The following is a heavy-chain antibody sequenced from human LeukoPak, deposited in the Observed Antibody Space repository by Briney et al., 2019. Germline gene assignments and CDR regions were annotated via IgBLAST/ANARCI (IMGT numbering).Heavy chain of an antibody. J-gene: IGHJ5*02. CDR3: ARDRGYYGSGSYQTKNWFDP. Sequence: GGSLRLSCEVSGFTFSGSGFHWVGHAPGKGLEGVAVIWYDGSNKYYADSVRGRFTISRDNSKNTVYLQMNSLRAEDTAVYYCARDRGYYGSGSYQTKNWFDPWGQGTLVTVSS. V-gene: IGHV3-33*01. CDR2: IWYDGSNK. D-gene: IGHD3-10*01. CDR1: GFTFSGSG.